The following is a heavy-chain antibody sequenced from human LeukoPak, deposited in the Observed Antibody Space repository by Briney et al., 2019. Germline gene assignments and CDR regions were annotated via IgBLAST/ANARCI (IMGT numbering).Heavy chain of an antibody. CDR1: GFTFSTYW. J-gene: IGHJ4*02. V-gene: IGHV3-7*04. Sequence: PGGSLRLSCAASGFTFSTYWMSWVRQAPGKGMEWVANIKQDGSEKYYVDSVKGRFTISRDNAKNSVYLQMNSLRGEDTAVYYCAGGHYYFDYWGQGTLVAVSS. CDR2: IKQDGSEK. CDR3: AGGHYYFDY.